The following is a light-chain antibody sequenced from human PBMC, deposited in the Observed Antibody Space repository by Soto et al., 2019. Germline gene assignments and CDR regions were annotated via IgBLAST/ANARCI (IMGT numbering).Light chain of an antibody. CDR2: GAS. Sequence: EIVLTQSPGTLSLSPGERATLSCRASQSVSSNYLARYQQKPGQAPRLLIYGASSRATGIPDRFSGSGSATGFTLTISRLEPEDFAEYYCQQFGSSPFTFGQGTKLEIK. J-gene: IGKJ2*01. CDR3: QQFGSSPFT. V-gene: IGKV3-20*01. CDR1: QSVSSNY.